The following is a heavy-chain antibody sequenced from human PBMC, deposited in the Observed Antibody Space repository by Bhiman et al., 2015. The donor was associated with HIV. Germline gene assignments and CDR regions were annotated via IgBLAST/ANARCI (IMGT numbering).Heavy chain of an antibody. CDR1: GFTFSSFG. V-gene: IGHV3-30*03. J-gene: IGHJ3*02. D-gene: IGHD1-26*01. CDR3: ARQFRSVGAPDAFDI. Sequence: QVQLVESGGGVVQPGRSLRLSCAASGFTFSSFGMHWVRQAPGKGLEWVAVISYDGNNKYYADSVKGRFTISRENSKNTLYLQMNGLRAEDTAVFYCARQFRSVGAPDAFDIWGQGTMVTVSS. CDR2: ISYDGNNK.